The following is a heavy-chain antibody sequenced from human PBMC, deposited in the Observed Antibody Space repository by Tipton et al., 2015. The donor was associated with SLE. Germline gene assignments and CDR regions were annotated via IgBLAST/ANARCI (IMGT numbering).Heavy chain of an antibody. J-gene: IGHJ5*02. CDR1: AGSISTYY. CDR2: IDYSGST. V-gene: IGHV4-59*12. Sequence: TLSLTCTVSAGSISTYYWSWIRQPPEKGLEWIGYIDYSGSTYYNPSLKSRVTISVDTSKNQFSLKLSSVTAADTAVYYCAREGQRVPNWFDPCGQGTLVTVSS. CDR3: AREGQRVPNWFDP. D-gene: IGHD6-6*01.